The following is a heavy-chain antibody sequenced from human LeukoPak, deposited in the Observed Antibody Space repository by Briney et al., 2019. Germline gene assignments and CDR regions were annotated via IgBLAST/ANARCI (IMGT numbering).Heavy chain of an antibody. CDR2: IRYDGSNK. CDR1: GFTFSSYG. D-gene: IGHD3-10*01. Sequence: GGSLRLSCAASGFTFSSYGMHWVRQAPGKGLEWVAFIRYDGSNKYYADSVKGRFTISRDNSKNTLYLQMNSLRAEDTAVYYCANTFGELSSFHYWGQGTLVTVSS. J-gene: IGHJ4*02. CDR3: ANTFGELSSFHY. V-gene: IGHV3-30*02.